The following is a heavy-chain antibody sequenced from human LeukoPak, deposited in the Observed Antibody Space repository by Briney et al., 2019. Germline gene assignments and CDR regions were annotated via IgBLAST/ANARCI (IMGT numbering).Heavy chain of an antibody. D-gene: IGHD3-16*01. CDR2: ISSNGGST. V-gene: IGHV3-64*01. CDR1: GFTFSSYA. J-gene: IGHJ4*02. CDR3: AKGTPGGY. Sequence: GGSLRLSCAASGFTFSSYAMHWVRQAPGKGLEYVSAISSNGGSTYYANSVKGRFTISRDNSKNTLYLQMGSLRAEDMAVYYCAKGTPGGYWGQGTLVTVSS.